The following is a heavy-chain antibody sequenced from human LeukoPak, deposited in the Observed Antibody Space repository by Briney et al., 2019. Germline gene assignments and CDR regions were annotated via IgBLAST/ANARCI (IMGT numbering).Heavy chain of an antibody. D-gene: IGHD3-10*02. J-gene: IGHJ4*02. CDR1: GGSISSSSYY. Sequence: SETLSLTCTVSGGSISSSSYYWGWIRQPPGKGLEGIGSIYYSGSTYYNPSLKSRVTISVDTSKNQFSLKLSSVTAADTAVYYCDRIAGTMFRDRYFDYWGQGTLVTVSS. CDR2: IYYSGST. V-gene: IGHV4-39*01. CDR3: DRIAGTMFRDRYFDY.